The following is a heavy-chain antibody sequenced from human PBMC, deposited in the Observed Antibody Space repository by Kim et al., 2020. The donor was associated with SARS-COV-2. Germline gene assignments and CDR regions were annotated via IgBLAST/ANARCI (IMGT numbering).Heavy chain of an antibody. D-gene: IGHD3-10*01. CDR1: GFTFSSYG. V-gene: IGHV3-33*01. CDR3: ARDGQVGFGEFALYYYGMDV. J-gene: IGHJ6*02. Sequence: GGSLRLSCAASGFTFSSYGMHWVRQAPGKGLEWVAAIWYDGSNKYYADSVKGRFTISRDNSKNTLYLQMNSLRAEDTAVYYCARDGQVGFGEFALYYYGMDVWGQGTTVTVSS. CDR2: IWYDGSNK.